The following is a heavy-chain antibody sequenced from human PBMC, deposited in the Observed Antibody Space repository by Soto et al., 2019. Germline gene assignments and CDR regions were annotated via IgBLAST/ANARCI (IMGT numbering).Heavy chain of an antibody. CDR3: ATANWSHHYFDP. J-gene: IGHJ5*02. CDR1: GGSFSGYY. V-gene: IGHV4-34*01. D-gene: IGHD1-1*01. CDR2: INHSGGP. Sequence: LETLSLTCAVYGGSFSGYYWSWLRQPPGKGLEWIGEINHSGGPNYNPSLKSRVTISVDTSKNQFSLKMTSVTAADTAVYYCATANWSHHYFDPWGQGTLVTVSS.